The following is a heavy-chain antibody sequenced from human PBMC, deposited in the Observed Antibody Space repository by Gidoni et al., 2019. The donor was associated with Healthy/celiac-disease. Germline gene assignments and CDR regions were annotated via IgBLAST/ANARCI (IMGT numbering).Heavy chain of an antibody. D-gene: IGHD1-26*01. CDR1: GGSFSGYY. V-gene: IGHV4-34*01. J-gene: IGHJ1*01. CDR3: ARGRGYSGSYRGGRAEYFQH. Sequence: QVQLQQWGAGLLKPSETLSLTCAVYGGSFSGYYWSWIRQPPGKGLEWIGEINHSGSTNYNPSLKSRVTISVDTSKNQFSLKLSSVTAADTAVYYCARGRGYSGSYRGGRAEYFQHWGQGTLVTVSS. CDR2: INHSGST.